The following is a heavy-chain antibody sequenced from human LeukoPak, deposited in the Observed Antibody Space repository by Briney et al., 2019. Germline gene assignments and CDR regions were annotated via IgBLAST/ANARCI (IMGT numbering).Heavy chain of an antibody. V-gene: IGHV1-24*01. Sequence: ASVKVSCKVSGYTLTDLSMHWVRQTPGSGPEWMGGFNPEAGETVYAQKFQGRVTMTDDTSTDTAYMELSSLRSEDTAVYYCAADSRRSSGWFLTDRFDIWGEGTKVTVSS. CDR3: AADSRRSSGWFLTDRFDI. CDR2: FNPEAGET. J-gene: IGHJ3*02. D-gene: IGHD6-19*01. CDR1: GYTLTDLS.